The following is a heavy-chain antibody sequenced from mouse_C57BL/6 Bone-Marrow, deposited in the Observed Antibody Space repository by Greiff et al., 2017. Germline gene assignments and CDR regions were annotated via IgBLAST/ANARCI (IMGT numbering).Heavy chain of an antibody. V-gene: IGHV1-69*01. D-gene: IGHD1-1*01. Sequence: QVQLQQPGAELVMPGASVKLSCKASGYTFTSYWMHWVKQRPGQGLEWIGEIDPSDSYPNYNQKFKGKSTLTVDKSSSTAYMQLSSLTSEDSAVYYCARGDYYGSSFDYWGQGTTLTVSS. CDR2: IDPSDSYP. CDR1: GYTFTSYW. CDR3: ARGDYYGSSFDY. J-gene: IGHJ2*01.